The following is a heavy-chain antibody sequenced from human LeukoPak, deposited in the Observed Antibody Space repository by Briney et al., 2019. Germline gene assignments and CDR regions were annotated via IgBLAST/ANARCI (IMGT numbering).Heavy chain of an antibody. Sequence: PGGSLRLSCAASGFTFSSNYMSWVRQAPGKGLEWVSVIYSGGSTYYADSVKGRFTISRDNSKNTLYPQMNSLRAEDTAVYYCARVGAVAGTLDFDYWGQGTLVTVSS. CDR3: ARVGAVAGTLDFDY. D-gene: IGHD6-19*01. V-gene: IGHV3-53*01. J-gene: IGHJ4*02. CDR2: IYSGGST. CDR1: GFTFSSNY.